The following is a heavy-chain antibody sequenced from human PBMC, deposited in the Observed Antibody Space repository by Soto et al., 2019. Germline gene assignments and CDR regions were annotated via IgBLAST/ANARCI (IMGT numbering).Heavy chain of an antibody. Sequence: QVQLVESGGGVVQPGRSLRLSCAASGFTFSSYGMHWVRQAPGKGLEWVAVIWYDGSNKYYADSVKGRFTISRDNSKNTLYLQMNSLRAEDTAVYYCAREHSGYYYLALDYWGQGTLVTVSS. CDR2: IWYDGSNK. V-gene: IGHV3-33*01. D-gene: IGHD3-22*01. CDR3: AREHSGYYYLALDY. J-gene: IGHJ4*02. CDR1: GFTFSSYG.